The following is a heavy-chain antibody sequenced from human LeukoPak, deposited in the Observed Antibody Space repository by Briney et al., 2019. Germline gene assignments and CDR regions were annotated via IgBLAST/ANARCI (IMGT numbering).Heavy chain of an antibody. Sequence: GGSLRLSCAASGFTFSSYAMHWVRQAPGKGLEWVAVISYDGSNKYYADSVKGRFTISRGNSKNTLYLQMNSLRAEDTAVYYCARENNDYGDLNNFDYWGQGTLVTVSS. CDR3: ARENNDYGDLNNFDY. D-gene: IGHD4-17*01. V-gene: IGHV3-30-3*01. CDR2: ISYDGSNK. CDR1: GFTFSSYA. J-gene: IGHJ4*02.